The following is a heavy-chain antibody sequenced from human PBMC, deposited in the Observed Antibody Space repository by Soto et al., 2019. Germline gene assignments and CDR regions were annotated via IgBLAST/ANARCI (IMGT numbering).Heavy chain of an antibody. CDR3: VTRSRGLQSSPPRLDS. J-gene: IGHJ4*02. Sequence: EVQLLESGGGLVQPGGSLRLSCAASGLTFSGYGMSWVRQAPGTGLEWVSAISGSGSTTYYADSVKGRFTISRDDSKNMRTLQMNSLRAEDTAIYYCVTRSRGLQSSPPRLDSWGQGTLVTVSS. V-gene: IGHV3-23*01. CDR2: ISGSGSTT. D-gene: IGHD4-4*01. CDR1: GLTFSGYG.